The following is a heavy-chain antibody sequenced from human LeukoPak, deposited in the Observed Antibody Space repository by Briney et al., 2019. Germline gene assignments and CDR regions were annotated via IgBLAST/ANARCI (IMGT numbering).Heavy chain of an antibody. Sequence: GGSLRLSCAASGFTFSSYGMHWVRQAPGKGLEWVAVISYDGSNKYYADSVKGRFTISRDNSKNTLYLQMNSLRAEDTAVYYCAKDYYGSGSYYKGGAFDIWGQGTMVTVSS. CDR2: ISYDGSNK. D-gene: IGHD3-10*01. V-gene: IGHV3-30*18. CDR3: AKDYYGSGSYYKGGAFDI. J-gene: IGHJ3*02. CDR1: GFTFSSYG.